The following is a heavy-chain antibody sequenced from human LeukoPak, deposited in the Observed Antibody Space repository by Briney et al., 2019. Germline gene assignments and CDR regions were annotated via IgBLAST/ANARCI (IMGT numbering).Heavy chain of an antibody. V-gene: IGHV1-69*13. CDR1: GGTFSSYA. CDR3: ARGRIKGVTTMPHFDP. D-gene: IGHD4-11*01. Sequence: ASVKVSCKASGGTFSSYAISWVRQAPGQGLEWMGGIIPIFGTANYAQKFQGRVTITADESTSTAYMELSSLRSEDTAVYYCARGRIKGVTTMPHFDPWGQGTLVTVSS. J-gene: IGHJ5*02. CDR2: IIPIFGTA.